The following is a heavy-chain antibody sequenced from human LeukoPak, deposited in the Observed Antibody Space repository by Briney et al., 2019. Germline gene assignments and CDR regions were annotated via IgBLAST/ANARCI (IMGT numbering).Heavy chain of an antibody. CDR2: IKQDGSEK. V-gene: IGHV3-7*01. CDR1: GFTFGRYW. Sequence: GGSLRLSCAASGFTFGRYWMTWVRQAPGKGLEWVANIKQDGSEKYYVDSVKGRFTISRDNVKNSLYLQMNSLRAEDTAVYYCAAPVVVTATDAFDVWGRGTMLTVSS. CDR3: AAPVVVTATDAFDV. J-gene: IGHJ3*01. D-gene: IGHD2-21*02.